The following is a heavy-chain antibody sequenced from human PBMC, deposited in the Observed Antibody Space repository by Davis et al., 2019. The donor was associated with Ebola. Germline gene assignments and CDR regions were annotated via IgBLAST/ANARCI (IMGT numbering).Heavy chain of an antibody. Sequence: ASVKVSCKASGYTFTSYGISWVRQAPGQGLEWMGWISGYNGNTDYVQKFQGRVTMTTDTSTGTAYMELRSLRSDDTAVYFCARTSIVGTTTTASDIWGQGTKVTVSS. D-gene: IGHD1-26*01. CDR3: ARTSIVGTTTTASDI. J-gene: IGHJ3*02. V-gene: IGHV1-18*04. CDR2: ISGYNGNT. CDR1: GYTFTSYG.